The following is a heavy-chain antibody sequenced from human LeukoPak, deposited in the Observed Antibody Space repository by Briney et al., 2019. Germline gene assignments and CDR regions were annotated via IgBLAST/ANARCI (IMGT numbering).Heavy chain of an antibody. CDR2: INPNSGGT. D-gene: IGHD3-22*01. Sequence: ASVKVSCKASGYTFTGKYMYWVRQAPGQGLEWMGWINPNSGGTNYAQKFQGRVTMTRDTSISTAYMELSRLRSDDTAVYYCARDWRGYYYDSSGFYFDYWGQGTLVTVSS. CDR1: GYTFTGKY. J-gene: IGHJ4*02. V-gene: IGHV1-2*02. CDR3: ARDWRGYYYDSSGFYFDY.